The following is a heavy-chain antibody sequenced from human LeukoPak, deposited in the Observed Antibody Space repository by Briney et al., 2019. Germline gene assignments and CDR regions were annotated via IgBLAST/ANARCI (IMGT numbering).Heavy chain of an antibody. Sequence: SQTLSLTCAISGDSVYSNSAAWNWIRQSPSRGLEWLGRTYYRSKWYNDYAVSVKSRITINPDTSKNQFSLQLNSVTPEDTAVYYCARGLGVVVPAARSWFDPWGQGTLVTVSS. V-gene: IGHV6-1*01. CDR3: ARGLGVVVPAARSWFDP. J-gene: IGHJ5*02. CDR2: TYYRSKWYN. D-gene: IGHD2-2*01. CDR1: GDSVYSNSAA.